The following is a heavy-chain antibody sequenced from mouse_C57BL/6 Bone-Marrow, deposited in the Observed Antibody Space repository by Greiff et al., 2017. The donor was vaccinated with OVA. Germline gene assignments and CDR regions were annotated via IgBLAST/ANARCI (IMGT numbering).Heavy chain of an antibody. CDR1: GFTFSDYY. V-gene: IGHV5-16*01. J-gene: IGHJ1*03. CDR2: INYDGSST. Sequence: EVHLVESEGGLVQPGSSMKLSCTASGFTFSDYYMAWVRQVPEKGLEWVANINYDGSSTYYLDSLKSRFIISRDNAKNILYLQMSSLKSEDTATYYCARDRTVVLHWYFDVWGTGTTVTVSS. CDR3: ARDRTVVLHWYFDV. D-gene: IGHD1-1*01.